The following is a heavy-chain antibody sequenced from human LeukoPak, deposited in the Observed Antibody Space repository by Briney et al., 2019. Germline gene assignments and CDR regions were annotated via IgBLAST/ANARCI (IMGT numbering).Heavy chain of an antibody. D-gene: IGHD3-3*01. CDR1: GFTFSSYS. V-gene: IGHV3-74*01. J-gene: IGHJ4*02. Sequence: PGGSLRLSCAASGFTFSSYSMNWVRQGPGKGLVWVSRINEDGSITSYADSVKGRFTISRDNAKNTLYLQMNSLRPEDTAVYYCAKSAPHFFDYWGQGTLVTVSS. CDR2: INEDGSIT. CDR3: AKSAPHFFDY.